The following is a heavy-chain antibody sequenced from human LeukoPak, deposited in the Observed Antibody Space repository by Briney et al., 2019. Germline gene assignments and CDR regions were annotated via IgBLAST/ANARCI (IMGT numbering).Heavy chain of an antibody. D-gene: IGHD6-13*01. J-gene: IGHJ6*02. CDR2: IYSGGST. CDR3: AKDLASGLMSSSWLAYGMDV. CDR1: GFTVSSNY. V-gene: IGHV3-53*05. Sequence: PGGSLRLSCAASGFTVSSNYMSWVRQAPGKGLEWVSVIYSGGSTYYADSVKGRFTISRDNSKNTLYLQMNSLRAEDTAVYYCAKDLASGLMSSSWLAYGMDVWGQGTTVTVSS.